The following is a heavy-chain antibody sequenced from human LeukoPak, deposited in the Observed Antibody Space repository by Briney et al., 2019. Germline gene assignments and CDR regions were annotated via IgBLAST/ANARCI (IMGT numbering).Heavy chain of an antibody. CDR3: GKGGIAVADILDY. V-gene: IGHV3-64D*06. Sequence: GGSLRLSCTASGFTFSSYAMHWVRQAPGKGLEYVSAIRSNGGSKYYADSVKGRFTLSRDNSKDKLYLQRSSLGAEATAEYYCGKGGIAVADILDYWGQGTMVTVSS. CDR1: GFTFSSYA. CDR2: IRSNGGSK. J-gene: IGHJ4*02. D-gene: IGHD6-19*01.